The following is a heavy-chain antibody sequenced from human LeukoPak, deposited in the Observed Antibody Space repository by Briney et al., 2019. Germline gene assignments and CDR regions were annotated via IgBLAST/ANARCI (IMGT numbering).Heavy chain of an antibody. V-gene: IGHV4-30-4*01. D-gene: IGHD3-22*01. Sequence: SETLSLTCTVSGGSISSGDYYWSWIRQPPGKGLEWIGYIYYGGSTYYNPSLKSRVTISVDTSKNQFSLKLSSVTAADTAVYYCARAGRNYDSSGYDYWGQGTLVTVSS. J-gene: IGHJ4*02. CDR2: IYYGGST. CDR3: ARAGRNYDSSGYDY. CDR1: GGSISSGDYY.